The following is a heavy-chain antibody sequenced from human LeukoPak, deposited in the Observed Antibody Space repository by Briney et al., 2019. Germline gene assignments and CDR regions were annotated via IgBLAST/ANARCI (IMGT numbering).Heavy chain of an antibody. CDR3: ARESGGYDSAFDY. V-gene: IGHV1-2*04. CDR1: GYTFTGYY. Sequence: ASVKVSRKASGYTFTGYYMHWVRQAPGQGLEWMGWINPNSGGTNYAQKFQGWVTMTRDTSISTAYMELSRLRSDDTAVYYCARESGGYDSAFDYWGQGTLVTVSS. CDR2: INPNSGGT. J-gene: IGHJ4*02. D-gene: IGHD5-12*01.